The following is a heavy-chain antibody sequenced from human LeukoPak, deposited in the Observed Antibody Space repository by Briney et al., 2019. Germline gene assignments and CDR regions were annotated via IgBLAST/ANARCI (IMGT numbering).Heavy chain of an antibody. V-gene: IGHV4-61*01. J-gene: IGHJ4*02. D-gene: IGHD2-15*01. Sequence: PSETLSLTCTVSGGSVTSGSYYWSWIRQPPGKGLEWIGYIYYSGSTNYNPSLKSRVTISVDTSKNQFSLKLSSVTAADTAAYYCARESGCSGGSCYGRGFDYWGQGTLVTVSS. CDR2: IYYSGST. CDR1: GGSVTSGSYY. CDR3: ARESGCSGGSCYGRGFDY.